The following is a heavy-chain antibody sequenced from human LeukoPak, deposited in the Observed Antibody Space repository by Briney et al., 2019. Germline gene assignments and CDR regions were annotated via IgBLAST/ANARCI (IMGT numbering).Heavy chain of an antibody. CDR1: GITVSDNY. D-gene: IGHD4-11*01. CDR2: IYSGGTT. Sequence: GGSLRLSCAASGITVSDNYMNWVRQAPGKGLEWISLIYSGGTTSYADSVKGRFTISRDDSKNTLYLQMNNLRADDTAAYYCARDPPAVTTNTYGWGQGTLVTVSS. J-gene: IGHJ4*02. V-gene: IGHV3-66*01. CDR3: ARDPPAVTTNTYG.